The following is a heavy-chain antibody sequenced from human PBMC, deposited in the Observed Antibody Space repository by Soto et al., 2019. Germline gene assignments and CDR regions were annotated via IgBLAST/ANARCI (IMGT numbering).Heavy chain of an antibody. J-gene: IGHJ6*02. CDR3: AALFSPLTTGHYGMDF. D-gene: IGHD3-22*01. CDR1: GYSFTSYW. CDR2: IYPGDSDT. Sequence: GESLKISCKGSGYSFTSYWIGWVRQMPGKGLEWMGIIYPGDSDTRYSPSFQGQVTISADKSISTAYLQWSSLKASDTAMYYCAALFSPLTTGHYGMDFWGQGTTVTGSS. V-gene: IGHV5-51*01.